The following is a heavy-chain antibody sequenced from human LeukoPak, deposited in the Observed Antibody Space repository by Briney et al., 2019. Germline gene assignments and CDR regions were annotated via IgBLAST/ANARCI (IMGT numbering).Heavy chain of an antibody. J-gene: IGHJ6*03. V-gene: IGHV4-61*02. CDR2: IYTSGST. Sequence: PSETLSLICTVSGGSISSGSYYWSWIRQPAGKGLEWIGRIYTSGSTNYNPSLKSRVTISVDTSKNQFSLKLSSVTAADTAVYYCARDPWSGYTMDVWGKGTTVTVSS. CDR1: GGSISSGSYY. CDR3: ARDPWSGYTMDV. D-gene: IGHD3-3*01.